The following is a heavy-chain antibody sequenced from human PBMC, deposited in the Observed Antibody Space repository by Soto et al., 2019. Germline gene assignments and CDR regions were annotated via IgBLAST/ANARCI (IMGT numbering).Heavy chain of an antibody. V-gene: IGHV3-48*02. J-gene: IGHJ4*02. CDR1: GFTFSSYT. Sequence: PGGSLRLSCAASGFTFSSYTMNWVRQAPGKGLEWVSHISSGSSNMDYADSVKGRFTISRDNAKNSLYLQMNSLRDEGTAVYYCARGRSDYDFWSGYSDYWGQGTLVTVSS. CDR2: ISSGSSNM. CDR3: ARGRSDYDFWSGYSDY. D-gene: IGHD3-3*01.